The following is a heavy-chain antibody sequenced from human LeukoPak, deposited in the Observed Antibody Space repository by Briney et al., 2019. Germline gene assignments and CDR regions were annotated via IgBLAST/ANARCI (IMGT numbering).Heavy chain of an antibody. Sequence: PGGSLRLSCAASGFTFSSHGMHWVRQAPGKGLEWVIIIWNDGSTKNYVDSVKGRFFISRDNSKNTLYLQMNSLRVEDTAVYYCARGCGGSPGCFIIDYWGQGTLVTVSS. V-gene: IGHV3-33*01. J-gene: IGHJ4*02. CDR3: ARGCGGSPGCFIIDY. CDR1: GFTFSSHG. CDR2: IWNDGSTK. D-gene: IGHD2-15*01.